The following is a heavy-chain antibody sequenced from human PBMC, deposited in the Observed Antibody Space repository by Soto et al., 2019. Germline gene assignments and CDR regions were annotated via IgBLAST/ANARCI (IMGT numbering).Heavy chain of an antibody. Sequence: SVNVSCKAYVYTLTGYYMRWLRHAPGQGREWMGWINPNSGGTNYAQKFQGRVTMTRDTSIITDYMKLSRLRSDDTAVYDCARDRDLFDYWGQGTLVTVSS. CDR2: INPNSGGT. CDR1: VYTLTGYY. CDR3: ARDRDLFDY. V-gene: IGHV1-2*02. J-gene: IGHJ4*02.